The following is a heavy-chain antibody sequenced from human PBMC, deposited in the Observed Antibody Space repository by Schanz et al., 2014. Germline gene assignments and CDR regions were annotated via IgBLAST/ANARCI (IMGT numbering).Heavy chain of an antibody. CDR2: IKSDGSST. V-gene: IGHV3-74*02. J-gene: IGHJ5*02. CDR1: GFTFSSYW. CDR3: ASAARWCGDNCFDP. D-gene: IGHD3-10*01. Sequence: EVQLLESGGGLVQPGGSLRLSCAASGFTFSSYWMHWVRQVPGKGLVWVSRIKSDGSSTSYADSVKGRFTISRDNAKNTLYREMNRLRADDTAVYCCASAARWCGDNCFDPWGQGTLVTVSS.